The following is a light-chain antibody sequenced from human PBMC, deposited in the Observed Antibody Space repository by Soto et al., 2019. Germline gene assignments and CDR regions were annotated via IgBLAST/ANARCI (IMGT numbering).Light chain of an antibody. CDR1: QSVSSLH. V-gene: IGKV3-20*01. Sequence: EIVLTQSPGTLSLSPAERATLSCRASQSVSSLHVARSQQKPGQAPRRLIFGASTWATGIPDRFSGSGTRTHFTLTISRLEDEAFAVYYCQQYGSAPITFGQGTRLEI. J-gene: IGKJ5*01. CDR2: GAS. CDR3: QQYGSAPIT.